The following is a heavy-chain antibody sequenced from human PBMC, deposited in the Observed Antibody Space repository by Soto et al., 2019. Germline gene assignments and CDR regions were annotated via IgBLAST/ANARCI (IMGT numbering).Heavy chain of an antibody. D-gene: IGHD1-26*01. J-gene: IGHJ6*02. CDR2: ISTGGSSI. Sequence: GGSLRLSCAGSGFTLSNYEMNWVRQAPGKGLEWVSYISTGGSSICYADSVKGRFTIARDNGKNSVYLQMSSLRAEDTATYYCARERGGLSGADVWGQGTTVTVSS. CDR3: ARERGGLSGADV. CDR1: GFTLSNYE. V-gene: IGHV3-48*03.